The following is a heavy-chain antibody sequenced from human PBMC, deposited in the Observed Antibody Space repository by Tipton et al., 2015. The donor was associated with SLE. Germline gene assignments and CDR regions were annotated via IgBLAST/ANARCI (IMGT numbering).Heavy chain of an antibody. D-gene: IGHD1-26*01. CDR3: ARDGGIEWEPDY. V-gene: IGHV4-61*09. CDR1: CGSISSGSYY. J-gene: IGHJ4*02. Sequence: TLSLTCTVSCGSISSGSYYWSWIRQPAGKGLEWIGHIYTTGSTNYNPSLKSRGTISVDTSKNQFSLRLSSVTAADTAVYYCARDGGIEWEPDYWGQGTLVTVSS. CDR2: IYTTGST.